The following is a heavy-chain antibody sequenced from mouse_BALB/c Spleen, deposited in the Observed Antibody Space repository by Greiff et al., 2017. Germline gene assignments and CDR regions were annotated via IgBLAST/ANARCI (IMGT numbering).Heavy chain of an antibody. CDR1: GFTFSSYA. V-gene: IGHV5-6-5*01. D-gene: IGHD1-3*01. J-gene: IGHJ4*01. Sequence: DVMLVESGGGLVKPGGSLKLSCAASGFTFSSYAMSWVRQTPEKRLEWVASISSGGSTYYPDSVKGRFTISRDNARNILYLQMSSLRSEDTAMYYCAREGIKGYAMDYWGQGTSVTVSS. CDR2: ISSGGST. CDR3: AREGIKGYAMDY.